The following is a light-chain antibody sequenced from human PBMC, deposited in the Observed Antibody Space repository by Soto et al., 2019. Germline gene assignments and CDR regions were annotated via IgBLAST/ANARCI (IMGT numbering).Light chain of an antibody. J-gene: IGKJ3*01. CDR1: QDITTY. Sequence: DIQLTQSPSSLSASVGDRVTITCQASQDITTYLNWYQHKSGKAPKLLIYDTSNLQTGVPSRFSGSGSGTHFTFTISSLQPEDIGTYYCQQYDHLFTFGPGTTLDIK. CDR3: QQYDHLFT. V-gene: IGKV1-33*01. CDR2: DTS.